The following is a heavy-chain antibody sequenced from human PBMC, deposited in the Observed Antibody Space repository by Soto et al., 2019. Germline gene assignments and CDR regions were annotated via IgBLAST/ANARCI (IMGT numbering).Heavy chain of an antibody. CDR3: AREGNLGRWLQPLDF. D-gene: IGHD5-12*01. Sequence: SETLSLTCTLSGDSICAYSWSWVRKPPGKGLEWIGNIHYNGNTKYSPSLKSRVTMSVDTSKNHFSLRLISVTAADTAIYFCAREGNLGRWLQPLDFWGQGTLVTVS. J-gene: IGHJ4*02. CDR1: GDSICAYS. V-gene: IGHV4-59*01. CDR2: IHYNGNT.